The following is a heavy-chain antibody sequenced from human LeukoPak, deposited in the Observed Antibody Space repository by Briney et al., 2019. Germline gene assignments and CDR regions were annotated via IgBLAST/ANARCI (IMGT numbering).Heavy chain of an antibody. D-gene: IGHD3-10*01. Sequence: SETLSLTCTVSGGSVSSSCYYWSWIRQPPGKGLEWIGYIFYSGSTNYNPSLRSRVTISVDTSKNQFSLRLSSVTAADTAVYYCARAQGVWFDTTGQRTLVTVSS. CDR2: IFYSGST. CDR1: GGSVSSSCYY. J-gene: IGHJ5*02. CDR3: ARAQGVWFDT. V-gene: IGHV4-61*01.